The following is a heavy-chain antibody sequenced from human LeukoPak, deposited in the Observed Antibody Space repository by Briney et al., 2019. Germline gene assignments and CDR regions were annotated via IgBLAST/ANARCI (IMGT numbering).Heavy chain of an antibody. Sequence: KPSETLSLTCSVPGGSINSYYWSWIRQPPGKGLEWIGYIYYSGSTNYNPSLKSRVTISVDTSKNQFSLKLSSVTAADTAVYYCARARRWNAAVEGWWFDPWGQGTLVTVSS. CDR3: ARARRWNAAVEGWWFDP. CDR1: GGSINSYY. V-gene: IGHV4-59*01. CDR2: IYYSGST. D-gene: IGHD1-1*01. J-gene: IGHJ5*02.